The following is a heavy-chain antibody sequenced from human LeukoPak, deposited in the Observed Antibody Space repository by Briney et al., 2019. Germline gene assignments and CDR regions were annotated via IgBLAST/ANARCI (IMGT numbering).Heavy chain of an antibody. CDR1: GGSISSSY. V-gene: IGHV4-59*01. CDR2: RYYSGST. CDR3: AREYCSSSGCYFDY. Sequence: SETLSLTCTVSGGSISSSYWSWIRQPPGKGLEWIGYRYYSGSTNYNPSLQSRVTISLDTSKNQFSLKLSSVTAADTAVYYCAREYCSSSGCYFDYWGQGTLVTVSS. D-gene: IGHD2-2*01. J-gene: IGHJ4*02.